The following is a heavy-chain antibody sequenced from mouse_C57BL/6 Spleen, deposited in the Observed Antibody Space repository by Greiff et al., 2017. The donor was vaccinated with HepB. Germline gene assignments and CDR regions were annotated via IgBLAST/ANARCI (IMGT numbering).Heavy chain of an antibody. CDR2: IHPNSGST. Sequence: QVQLQQPGAELVKPGASVKLSCKASGYTFTSYWMHWVKQRPGQGLEWIGMIHPNSGSTNYNEKFKSKATLTVDKSSSTAHMQLSSLTSEDSAVYYCARGLGRAMDYWGQGTSVTVSS. D-gene: IGHD3-3*01. CDR3: ARGLGRAMDY. J-gene: IGHJ4*01. V-gene: IGHV1-64*01. CDR1: GYTFTSYW.